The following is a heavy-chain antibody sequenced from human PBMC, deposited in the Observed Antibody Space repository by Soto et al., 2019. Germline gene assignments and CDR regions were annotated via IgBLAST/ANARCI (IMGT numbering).Heavy chain of an antibody. J-gene: IGHJ6*02. Sequence: SETRSLTCTVANARVYRSTYTWGWIRQPPEKGLEWIGSIYNSGRTYYNPSLNSRVTVSVDTSKNQFSLKVASVTAADTAVYYCARLNGYCISSSCHGHYAMDVWGQGTTVTVSS. CDR1: NARVYRSTYT. CDR2: IYNSGRT. V-gene: IGHV4-39*01. D-gene: IGHD2-2*01. CDR3: ARLNGYCISSSCHGHYAMDV.